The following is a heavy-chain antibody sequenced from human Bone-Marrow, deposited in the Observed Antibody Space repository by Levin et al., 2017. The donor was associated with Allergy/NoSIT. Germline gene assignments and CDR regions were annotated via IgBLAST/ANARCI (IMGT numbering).Heavy chain of an antibody. D-gene: IGHD1-14*01. J-gene: IGHJ2*01. CDR3: ARNIPLTDLGF. V-gene: IGHV3-53*01. Sequence: GESLKISCAASGLTVSNHYMSWVRQAPGKGLEWVALIYSGGGTYYADSVKGRFTISRDNSKNTLYLQMNSLRTEDTAVYHCARNIPLTDLGFWGRGTLVNVSS. CDR1: GLTVSNHY. CDR2: IYSGGGT.